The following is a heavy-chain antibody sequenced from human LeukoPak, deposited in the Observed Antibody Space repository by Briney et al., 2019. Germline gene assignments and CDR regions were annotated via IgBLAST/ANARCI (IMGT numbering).Heavy chain of an antibody. CDR2: ISYDGSNK. V-gene: IGHV3-30*18. CDR1: GFTFSSYG. CDR3: AKLQSPPDSSSYYYVGDAFDI. J-gene: IGHJ3*02. Sequence: GGSLRLSCAASGFTFSSYGMHWVRQAPGKGLEWVAVISYDGSNKYYADSVKGRFTISRDNSKNTLYLQMNSLRAEDTAVYYCAKLQSPPDSSSYYYVGDAFDIWGQGTMVTVSS. D-gene: IGHD3-22*01.